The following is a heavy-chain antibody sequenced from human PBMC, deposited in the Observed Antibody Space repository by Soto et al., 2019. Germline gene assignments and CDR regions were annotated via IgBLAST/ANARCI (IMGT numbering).Heavy chain of an antibody. J-gene: IGHJ6*02. V-gene: IGHV1-69*06. CDR3: ARVLLTPRPDRYYYYGMDV. Sequence: ASVKVSCKASGGTFSSYAISWVRQAPGQGLEWMGGIIPIFGTANYAQKFQGRVTITADKSTSTAYMELSSLRSEDTAVYYCARVLLTPRPDRYYYYGMDVWGQGTTVTVSS. CDR1: GGTFSSYA. CDR2: IIPIFGTA. D-gene: IGHD6-6*01.